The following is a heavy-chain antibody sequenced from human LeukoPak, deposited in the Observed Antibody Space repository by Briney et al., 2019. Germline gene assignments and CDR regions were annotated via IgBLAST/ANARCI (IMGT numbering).Heavy chain of an antibody. V-gene: IGHV4-34*01. J-gene: IGHJ4*02. CDR1: GGSFSDSY. D-gene: IGHD2/OR15-2a*01. Sequence: PSETLSLTCTVYGGSFSDSYWSWIRQAPGKGLEWIGEIKYRGDTYYNPSLRSRVTISVDMSKNQFSLKMTSLTAADTGVYYCARVNSTSPFDYWGRGTLVTVSS. CDR3: ARVNSTSPFDY. CDR2: IKYRGDT.